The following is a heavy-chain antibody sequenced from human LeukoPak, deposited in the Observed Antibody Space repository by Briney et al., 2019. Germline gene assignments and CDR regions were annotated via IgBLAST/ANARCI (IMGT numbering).Heavy chain of an antibody. J-gene: IGHJ4*02. Sequence: SETLSLTCAVYGGSFSGYYWSWIRQPPGKGLEWIGEINHSGSTNYNPSLKSRVTISVDTSKNQFSLKLSSVTAADTAVYYCASLRMTTVTTFGRINDYWGQGTLVTVSS. CDR3: ASLRMTTVTTFGRINDY. CDR1: GGSFSGYY. CDR2: INHSGST. D-gene: IGHD4-17*01. V-gene: IGHV4-34*01.